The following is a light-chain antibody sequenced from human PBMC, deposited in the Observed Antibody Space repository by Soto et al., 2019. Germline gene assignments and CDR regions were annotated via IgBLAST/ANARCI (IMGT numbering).Light chain of an antibody. CDR3: QQYNRYSPRS. CDR1: QGISTW. CDR2: DAS. J-gene: IGKJ2*03. Sequence: IQMTQSPPTLSASVGDRVIVSCRASQGISTWLAWYQQKPGKAPKLLISDASSLESGVPSRFSGSGSGTEFTLTISSLQPDDFATYYCQQYNRYSPRSFGRGTKVDIK. V-gene: IGKV1-5*01.